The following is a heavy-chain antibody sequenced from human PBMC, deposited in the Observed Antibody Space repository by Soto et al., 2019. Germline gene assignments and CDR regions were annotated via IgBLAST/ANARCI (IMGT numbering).Heavy chain of an antibody. Sequence: PGGSLRLSCAASGFTFSSYGMHWVRQAPGKGLEWVAVISYDGSNKYYADSVKGRFTISRDNSKNTLYLQMNSLRAEDTAVYYCAIVAAAAIPGAFDIWGQGTMVTVS. CDR2: ISYDGSNK. CDR3: AIVAAAAIPGAFDI. CDR1: GFTFSSYG. D-gene: IGHD2-2*02. J-gene: IGHJ3*02. V-gene: IGHV3-30*03.